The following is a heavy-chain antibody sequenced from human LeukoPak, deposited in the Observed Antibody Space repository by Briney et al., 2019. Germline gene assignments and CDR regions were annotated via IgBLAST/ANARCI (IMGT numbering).Heavy chain of an antibody. D-gene: IGHD1-14*01. Sequence: LRASVKVSCKASGYTFTRYDINWVRQATGQGLEWMGWMNPNSGNTGYAQKFQGRVTMTRNTSISTAYMELSSLRSEDTAVYYCARVPLPNYYYGMDVWGQGTTVTVSS. CDR3: ARVPLPNYYYGMDV. V-gene: IGHV1-8*01. J-gene: IGHJ6*02. CDR1: GYTFTRYD. CDR2: MNPNSGNT.